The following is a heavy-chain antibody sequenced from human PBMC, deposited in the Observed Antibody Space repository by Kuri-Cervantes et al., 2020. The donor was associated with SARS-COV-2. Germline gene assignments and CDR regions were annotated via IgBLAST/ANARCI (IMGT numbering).Heavy chain of an antibody. CDR2: INPNSGGT. D-gene: IGHD3-3*01. CDR3: ARDVSPPIDTIFAVVINYFDY. V-gene: IGHV1-2*02. J-gene: IGHJ4*02. CDR1: GYTFTGYY. Sequence: ASVKVSCKASGYTFTGYYMHWVRQAPGQGLEWMGWINPNSGGTNYAQKFEGRVTMTRDTSISTAYMELSRLRSDDTAVYYCARDVSPPIDTIFAVVINYFDYWGRGTLVTVSS.